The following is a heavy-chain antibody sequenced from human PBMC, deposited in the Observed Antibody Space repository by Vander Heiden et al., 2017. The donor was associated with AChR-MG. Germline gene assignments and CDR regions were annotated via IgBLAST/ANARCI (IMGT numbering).Heavy chain of an antibody. CDR1: GFTVSSNY. V-gene: IGHV3-66*01. J-gene: IGHJ4*02. D-gene: IGHD4-17*01. Sequence: EVQLVESGGGLVQPGGSLRLSCPASGFTVSSNYMSWVRQAPGKGLEWVSVIYSGGSTYYADSVKGRFTISRDNSKNTVYLQMNSLRVEDTAVYYCARGTTVTTSDYWGQGTLVTVSS. CDR2: IYSGGST. CDR3: ARGTTVTTSDY.